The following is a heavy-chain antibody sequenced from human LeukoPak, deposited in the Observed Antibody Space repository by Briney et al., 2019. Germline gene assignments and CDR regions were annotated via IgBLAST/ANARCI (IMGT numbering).Heavy chain of an antibody. Sequence: PGGSLRLSCAASGFTFSSYWMSWVRQAPGKGLEWVANIDQDGSEKYYVDSVKGRFTISRDNAKNSLYLQMNSLRAEDTAVYYCARGPNGGWAWAHYYFDYWGQGTLVTVSS. V-gene: IGHV3-7*01. J-gene: IGHJ4*02. CDR1: GFTFSSYW. D-gene: IGHD6-19*01. CDR3: ARGPNGGWAWAHYYFDY. CDR2: IDQDGSEK.